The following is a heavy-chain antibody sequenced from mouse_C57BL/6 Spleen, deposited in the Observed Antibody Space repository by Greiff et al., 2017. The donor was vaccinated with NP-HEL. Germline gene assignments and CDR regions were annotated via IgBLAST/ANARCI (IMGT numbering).Heavy chain of an antibody. CDR2: IDPSDSYT. CDR1: GYTFTSYW. J-gene: IGHJ2*01. V-gene: IGHV1-50*01. Sequence: QVQLQQSGAELVKPGASVKLSCKASGYTFTSYWMQWVKQRPGQGLEWIGEIDPSDSYTNYNQKFKGKSTLTVDKSSSTAYMQLSSLTSEDSAVYYCASLLGAYWGQGTTLTVSS. D-gene: IGHD4-1*01. CDR3: ASLLGAY.